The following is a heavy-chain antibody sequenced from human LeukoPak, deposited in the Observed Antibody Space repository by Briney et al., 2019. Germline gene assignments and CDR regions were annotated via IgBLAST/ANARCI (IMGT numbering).Heavy chain of an antibody. Sequence: PSETLSLTCTVSSGSISSYYWSWIRQPPGKGLEWIGYIYYSGSTNYNPSLKSRVTISVDTSKNQFSLKLSSVTAADTAVYYCARFGNQFDYWGQGTLVTVSS. CDR2: IYYSGST. J-gene: IGHJ4*02. V-gene: IGHV4-59*08. CDR1: SGSISSYY. CDR3: ARFGNQFDY. D-gene: IGHD4-23*01.